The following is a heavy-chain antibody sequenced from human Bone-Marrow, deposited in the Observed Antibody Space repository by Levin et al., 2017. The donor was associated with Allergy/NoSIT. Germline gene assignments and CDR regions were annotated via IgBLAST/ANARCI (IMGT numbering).Heavy chain of an antibody. CDR3: AKERVVIIPGDY. D-gene: IGHD3-3*01. Sequence: GESLKISCAASGFTFSSYAMSWVRQAPGKGLEWVSAISGSGGSTYYADSVKGRFTISRDNSKNTLYLQMNSLRAEDTAVYYCAKERVVIIPGDYWGQGTLVTVSS. J-gene: IGHJ4*02. V-gene: IGHV3-23*01. CDR1: GFTFSSYA. CDR2: ISGSGGST.